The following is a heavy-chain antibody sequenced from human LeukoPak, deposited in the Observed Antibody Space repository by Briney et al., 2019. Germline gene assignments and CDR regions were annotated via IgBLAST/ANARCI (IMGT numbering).Heavy chain of an antibody. D-gene: IGHD3-22*01. J-gene: IGHJ5*02. V-gene: IGHV4-39*07. CDR2: IYYSGST. Sequence: SETLSLTCTVSGGSISSSSYYWGWIRQPPGKGLEWIGSIYYSGSTYYNPSLKSRVTISVDTSKNQFSLKLSSVTAADTAVYYCARGTQAGHQETYHYDSSGYKINHQNTQNWFDPWGQGTLVTVSS. CDR1: GGSISSSSYY. CDR3: ARGTQAGHQETYHYDSSGYKINHQNTQNWFDP.